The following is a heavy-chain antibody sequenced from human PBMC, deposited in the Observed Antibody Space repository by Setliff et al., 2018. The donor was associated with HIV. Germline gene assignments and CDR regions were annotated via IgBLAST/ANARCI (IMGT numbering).Heavy chain of an antibody. CDR2: IHSSGST. CDR3: VNPSGAMGDFDS. D-gene: IGHD3-16*01. Sequence: SETLSLTCTVSGGSVNDFYCNWIRQPPGKGPEWIGYIHSSGSTIYNPSLKSRVTISIDTSKNQFSLQLTSVTAADTAVYYCVNPSGAMGDFDSWGQGTLVTVSS. CDR1: GGSVNDFY. J-gene: IGHJ4*02. V-gene: IGHV4-4*08.